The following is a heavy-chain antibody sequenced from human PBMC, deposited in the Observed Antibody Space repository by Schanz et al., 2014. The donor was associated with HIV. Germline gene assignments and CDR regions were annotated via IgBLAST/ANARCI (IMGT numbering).Heavy chain of an antibody. CDR2: ISGRAGFT. Sequence: EEQLLESGGGLGQPGGSLRLSCVGSGFTLSSYAMSWVRQAPGKGLECVSGISGRAGFTYHAESVKGRFTVSRDDSKNTLHLHMDGLRVDDTAVYYCARGEVPSLGIDVWGRGTTVTVSS. CDR3: ARGEVPSLGIDV. CDR1: GFTLSSYA. D-gene: IGHD1-26*01. J-gene: IGHJ6*02. V-gene: IGHV3-23*01.